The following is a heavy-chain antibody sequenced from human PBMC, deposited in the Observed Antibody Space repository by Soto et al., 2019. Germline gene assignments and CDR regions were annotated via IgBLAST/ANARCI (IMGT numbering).Heavy chain of an antibody. CDR3: ARGVVVVVAATPYWYFDL. J-gene: IGHJ2*01. V-gene: IGHV1-69*02. CDR1: GGTFSSYT. D-gene: IGHD2-15*01. Sequence: QVQLVQSGAEVKKPGSSVKVSCKASGGTFSSYTISWVRQAPGQGLEWMGRIIPILGIANYAQKFQGRVTITADKSTSSAYMELRSLRSEDTAVYYCARGVVVVVAATPYWYFDLWGRGTLVTVSS. CDR2: IIPILGIA.